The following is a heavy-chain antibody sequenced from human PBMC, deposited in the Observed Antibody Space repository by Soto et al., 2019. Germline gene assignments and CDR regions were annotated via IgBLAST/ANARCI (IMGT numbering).Heavy chain of an antibody. J-gene: IGHJ4*02. CDR1: GFTFSSYS. CDR2: ISSSSSTI. CDR3: ARAYGATWYFLGY. Sequence: GGSLRLSCAASGFTFSSYSMNWVRQAPGKGLEWVSYISSSSSTIYYADSVKGRFTISRDNAKNSLYLQMNNLRAEDTAVYYCARAYGATWYFLGYWGQGSMVTVSS. V-gene: IGHV3-48*01. D-gene: IGHD3-3*01.